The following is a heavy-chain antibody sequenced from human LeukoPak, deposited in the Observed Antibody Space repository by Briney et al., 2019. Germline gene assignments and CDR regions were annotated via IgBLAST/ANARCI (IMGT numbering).Heavy chain of an antibody. CDR2: ISSSSIYI. J-gene: IGHJ3*02. V-gene: IGHV3-21*01. Sequence: GGSLRLSCAASGFTFSNYKMNWVRQAPGKGLEWVSSISSSSIYIYYADSLRGRFTISRDNAKNSLYLQMNSLRAEDTAVYYCARGRDGYNLVDAFDIWGQGIMVTVSS. D-gene: IGHD5-24*01. CDR1: GFTFSNYK. CDR3: ARGRDGYNLVDAFDI.